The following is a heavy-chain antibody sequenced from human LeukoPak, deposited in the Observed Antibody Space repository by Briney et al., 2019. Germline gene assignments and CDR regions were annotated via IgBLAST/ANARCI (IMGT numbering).Heavy chain of an antibody. CDR2: IYYSGST. CDR1: GGSISSYY. J-gene: IGHJ4*02. CDR3: ARYDFWRGSFDY. V-gene: IGHV4-59*01. Sequence: PSETLSLTCTVSGGSISSYYWSWIRQPPGKGLEWIGYIYYSGSTNYNPSLKNRVTISVDTSKNQFPLKLSSVTAADTAVYYCARYDFWRGSFDYWGQGTLVTVSS. D-gene: IGHD3-3*01.